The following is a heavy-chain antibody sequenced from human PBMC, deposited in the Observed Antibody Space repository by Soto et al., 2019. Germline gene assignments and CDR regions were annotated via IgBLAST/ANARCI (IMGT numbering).Heavy chain of an antibody. CDR1: GFTFSSYA. V-gene: IGHV3-23*01. CDR2: IRGSGGIT. D-gene: IGHD4-17*01. Sequence: EVQLLESGGGLVQPGGSLRLSCAASGFTFSSYAMNWVRQAPGKGLEWVSTIRGSGGITYHADSVKGRFTISRDNSKSTLFLQMHSLRAEDTAIYYCAKRADKDYGAYGGADYSYYLVDVWGQGTTVTVSS. CDR3: AKRADKDYGAYGGADYSYYLVDV. J-gene: IGHJ6*02.